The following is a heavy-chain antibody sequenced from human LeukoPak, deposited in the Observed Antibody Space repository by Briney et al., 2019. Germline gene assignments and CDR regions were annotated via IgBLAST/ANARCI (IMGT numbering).Heavy chain of an antibody. CDR3: AKVAVARTDYYYYMDV. Sequence: PGRSLRLSCAASGFTFDDYAMHWVRQAPGKGLEWVSGISWISGSIGYADSVKGRFTISRDNAKNSLYLQMTSLRAEDTALYYCAKVAVARTDYYYYMDVWGKETTVTVSS. J-gene: IGHJ6*03. CDR1: GFTFDDYA. CDR2: ISWISGSI. D-gene: IGHD6-19*01. V-gene: IGHV3-9*01.